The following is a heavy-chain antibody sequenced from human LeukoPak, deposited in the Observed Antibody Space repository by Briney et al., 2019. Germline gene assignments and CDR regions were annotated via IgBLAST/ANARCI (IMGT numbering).Heavy chain of an antibody. V-gene: IGHV1-2*02. CDR3: ASRDGYNYVYDY. CDR1: GYTFTGYY. Sequence: ASVKVSCKASGYTFTGYYMHWVRQAPGQGLEWMGWINPNSGGTNYAQKFQGRVTITRDTSISTAYMELSRLRSDDTAVYYCASRDGYNYVYDYWGQGTLVTVSS. CDR2: INPNSGGT. D-gene: IGHD5-24*01. J-gene: IGHJ4*02.